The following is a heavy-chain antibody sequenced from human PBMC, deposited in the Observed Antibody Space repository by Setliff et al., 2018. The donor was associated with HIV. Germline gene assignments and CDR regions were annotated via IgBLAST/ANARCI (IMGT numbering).Heavy chain of an antibody. CDR3: SNWNTTIDADS. D-gene: IGHD5-18*01. J-gene: IGHJ4*02. CDR1: GGSFSNYY. Sequence: TLSLTCTVYGGSFSNYYTNWIRQPPGKGLEWIGELSPSGTTRSNPSLQSRVTISLDTSNNQFSLKLTSVTAADTAMYYCSNWNTTIDADSWGQGTLVTVSS. V-gene: IGHV4-34*01. CDR2: LSPSGTT.